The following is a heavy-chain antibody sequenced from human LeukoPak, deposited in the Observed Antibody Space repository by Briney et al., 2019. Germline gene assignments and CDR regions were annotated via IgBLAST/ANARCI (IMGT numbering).Heavy chain of an antibody. CDR2: ISSSSSTI. CDR3: ARDPGTILPHYFDY. D-gene: IGHD3-3*01. Sequence: GGSLRLSCAASGFTFSSYSMNWVRQAPGKGLEWVSYISSSSSTIYYADSVKGRFTISRDNAKNSLYLQMNSLRAEDTAVYYCARDPGTILPHYFDYWGQGTLVTVSS. J-gene: IGHJ4*02. V-gene: IGHV3-48*01. CDR1: GFTFSSYS.